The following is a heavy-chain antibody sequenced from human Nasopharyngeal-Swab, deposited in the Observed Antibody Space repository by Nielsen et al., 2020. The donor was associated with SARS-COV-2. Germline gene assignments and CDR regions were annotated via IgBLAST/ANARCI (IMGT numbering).Heavy chain of an antibody. CDR3: ARDFTVTTGEYYYYYGMDV. CDR2: INPSDGST. CDR1: GYTFTSYY. J-gene: IGHJ6*02. D-gene: IGHD4-17*01. Sequence: ASVKVSCKASGYTFTSYYMHWVRQAPGQGLEWMGIINPSDGSTSYAQKFQGRVTMTRDTSTSTVYMELSSLRSEDTAVYYCARDFTVTTGEYYYYYGMDVWGQGTTVTVSS. V-gene: IGHV1-46*01.